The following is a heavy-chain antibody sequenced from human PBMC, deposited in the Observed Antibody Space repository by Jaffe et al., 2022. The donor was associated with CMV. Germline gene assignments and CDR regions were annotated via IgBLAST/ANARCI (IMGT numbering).Heavy chain of an antibody. CDR1: GGSISSSSYY. D-gene: IGHD3-3*01. V-gene: IGHV4-39*01. Sequence: QLQLQESGPGLVKPSETLSLTCTVSGGSISSSSYYWGWIRQPPGKGLEWIGSIYYSGSTYYNPSLKSRVTISVDTSKNQFSLKLSSVTAADTAVYYCARLRSYDFWSGYYVSWFDPWGQGTLVTVSS. J-gene: IGHJ5*02. CDR3: ARLRSYDFWSGYYVSWFDP. CDR2: IYYSGST.